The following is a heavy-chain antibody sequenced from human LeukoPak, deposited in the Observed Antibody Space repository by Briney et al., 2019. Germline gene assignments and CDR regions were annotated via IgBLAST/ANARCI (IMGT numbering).Heavy chain of an antibody. CDR3: ASGSGTWAGIPRPVDY. CDR1: GYSISSGYY. Sequence: SETLSLTCTVSGYSISSGYYWGWIRQPPGKGLEWIGSIYHSGSTYYNPSLKSRVTISVDTSKNQFSLKLSSVTAADTAVYYCASGSGTWAGIPRPVDYWGQGTLVTVSS. D-gene: IGHD1-1*01. V-gene: IGHV4-38-2*02. CDR2: IYHSGST. J-gene: IGHJ4*02.